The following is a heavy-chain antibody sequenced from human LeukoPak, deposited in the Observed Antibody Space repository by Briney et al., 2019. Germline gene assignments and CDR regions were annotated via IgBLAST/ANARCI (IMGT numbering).Heavy chain of an antibody. CDR1: GGSFSGYY. V-gene: IGHV4-34*01. D-gene: IGHD3-10*01. J-gene: IGHJ5*02. Sequence: SETLSLTCAVYGGSFSGYYWSWLRQPPGKGLEWIGEINHSGSTNYNPSLKSRVTISVDTSKNQFSLKLSSVTAADTAVYYCARRRITMVRGVMDWFDPWGQGTLVTVSS. CDR3: ARRRITMVRGVMDWFDP. CDR2: INHSGST.